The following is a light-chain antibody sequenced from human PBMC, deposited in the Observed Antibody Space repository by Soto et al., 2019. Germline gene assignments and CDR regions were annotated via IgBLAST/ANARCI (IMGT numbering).Light chain of an antibody. CDR2: EVS. Sequence: QSALTQPASVSGSPGQSIAIACTGTSSDVGSHNLVSWYQQHPGQAPKLMFYEVSKRPLGVSARFSASKSGNTASLTISGLQADDEAAYYCCSYGGSRDVFGGGTQLTVL. J-gene: IGLJ7*01. V-gene: IGLV2-23*02. CDR3: CSYGGSRDV. CDR1: SSDVGSHNL.